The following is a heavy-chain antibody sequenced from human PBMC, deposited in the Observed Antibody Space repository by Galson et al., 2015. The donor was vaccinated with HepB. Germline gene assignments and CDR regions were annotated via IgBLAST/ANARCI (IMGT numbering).Heavy chain of an antibody. CDR1: GYTFTSYY. V-gene: IGHV1-46*01. D-gene: IGHD2-21*02. CDR2: INPSGGST. CDR3: ARAGRRICGGDCHDAFDI. J-gene: IGHJ3*02. Sequence: SVKVSCKASGYTFTSYYMHWVRQAPGQGLEWMGIINPSGGSTSYAQKIQGRVTMTRDTSTSTVYMELSSLRSEDTAVYYCARAGRRICGGDCHDAFDIWGQGTMVTVSS.